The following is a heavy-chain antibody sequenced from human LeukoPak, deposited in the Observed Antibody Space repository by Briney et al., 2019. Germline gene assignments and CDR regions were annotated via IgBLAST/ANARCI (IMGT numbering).Heavy chain of an antibody. CDR1: GFTFSNAW. J-gene: IGHJ3*02. D-gene: IGHD2-21*02. CDR2: IKSKTDGGTT. Sequence: KPGGSLRLSCAASGFTFSNAWMSWVRQAPGKGLEWVVRIKSKTDGGTTDYAAPVKGRFTISRDDSKNTLYLQMNSLKTEDTAVYYCTTSVTARGYDAFDIWGQGTMVTVSS. V-gene: IGHV3-15*01. CDR3: TTSVTARGYDAFDI.